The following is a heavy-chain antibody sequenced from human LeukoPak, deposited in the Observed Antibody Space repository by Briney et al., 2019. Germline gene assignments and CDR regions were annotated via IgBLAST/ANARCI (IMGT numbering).Heavy chain of an antibody. CDR3: ARRDGTSYAFDI. CDR1: GYIFTSYW. V-gene: IGHV5-51*01. J-gene: IGHJ3*02. D-gene: IGHD1-26*01. Sequence: KPGESLTISCTGSGYIFTSYWIGWVRQMPGKGLEWMGIILPGDSDTRYSPSFQGQVTVSADKSVTTAYLQWSSLKASDTAMYYCARRDGTSYAFDIWGQGTMVTVSS. CDR2: ILPGDSDT.